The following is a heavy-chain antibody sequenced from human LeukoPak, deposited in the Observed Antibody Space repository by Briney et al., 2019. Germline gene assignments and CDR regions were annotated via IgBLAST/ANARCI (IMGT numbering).Heavy chain of an antibody. CDR3: ARSITAGNYGAPFAY. Sequence: SETPSLTCTVSGGSISDYHWSWIRQPPGKELECIGYIYYSGSTNYNPSLKSRVTISVDTSKNQFSLKLSSVTAADTAVYYCARSITAGNYGAPFAYWGQGTLVTVSS. V-gene: IGHV4-59*01. CDR2: IYYSGST. J-gene: IGHJ4*02. CDR1: GGSISDYH. D-gene: IGHD1-7*01.